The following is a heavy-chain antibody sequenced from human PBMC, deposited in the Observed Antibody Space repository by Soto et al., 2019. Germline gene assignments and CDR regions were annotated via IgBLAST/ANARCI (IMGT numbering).Heavy chain of an antibody. Sequence: PSETLALTCAVYGGSFSGYYWSWIRQPPGKGLEWIGEINHSGSTNYNPSLKSRVTISVDTSKNQFSLKLSSVTAADTAVYYCARAGPEEVVTGKDGHNWFDPWGQGTLVTVSS. CDR3: ARAGPEEVVTGKDGHNWFDP. CDR1: GGSFSGYY. V-gene: IGHV4-34*01. CDR2: INHSGST. J-gene: IGHJ5*02. D-gene: IGHD2-15*01.